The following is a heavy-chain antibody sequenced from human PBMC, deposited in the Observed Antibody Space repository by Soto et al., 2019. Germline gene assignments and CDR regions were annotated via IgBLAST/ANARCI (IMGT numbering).Heavy chain of an antibody. CDR2: IWDHGNNY. CDR1: GFTFSTYG. D-gene: IGHD4-4*01. CDR3: ARDSGYGGNYVFDF. Sequence: PGGSLRLSCTTSGFTFSTYGMHWARQAPGKGLECVATIWDHGNNYYYKESIKGRFAVSRDNSKNTVFLQMNTLRAEETATYYCARDSGYGGNYVFDFWGLGTLVTVSS. J-gene: IGHJ4*02. V-gene: IGHV3-33*01.